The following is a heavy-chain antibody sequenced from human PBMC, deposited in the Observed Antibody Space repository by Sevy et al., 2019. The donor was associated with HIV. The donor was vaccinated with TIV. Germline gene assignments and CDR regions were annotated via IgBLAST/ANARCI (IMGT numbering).Heavy chain of an antibody. V-gene: IGHV3-23*01. Sequence: GGSLRLPCAASGFTFSNYAMSWVRQTPGKGLEWVSAISGSADATYYTDSVKGRFTISRDNSKNTVYLQMNSLRADDTAVYYCVKEVSQYSYSDYWGQGTLVTVSS. CDR3: VKEVSQYSYSDY. J-gene: IGHJ4*02. CDR2: ISGSADAT. D-gene: IGHD5-18*01. CDR1: GFTFSNYA.